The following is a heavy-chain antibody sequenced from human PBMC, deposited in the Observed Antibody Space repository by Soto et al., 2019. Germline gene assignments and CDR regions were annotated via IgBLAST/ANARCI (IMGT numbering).Heavy chain of an antibody. J-gene: IGHJ6*02. Sequence: GESLKISCKHSGFNFPTFCIAWVRQMPGKGLEWMGTIYPDDSDTRYSPSFQGQVTISADTSISTAYLQWTSLKASDTAMYYCARSRRGAYSSGWYSPSGYYNYGIDVWGQGTKVTVSS. V-gene: IGHV5-51*01. CDR1: GFNFPTFC. D-gene: IGHD6-19*01. CDR3: ARSRRGAYSSGWYSPSGYYNYGIDV. CDR2: IYPDDSDT.